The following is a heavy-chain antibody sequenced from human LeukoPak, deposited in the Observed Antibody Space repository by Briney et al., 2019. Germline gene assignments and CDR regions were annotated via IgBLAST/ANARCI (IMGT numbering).Heavy chain of an antibody. CDR2: ISSSSSCI. D-gene: IGHD5-18*01. J-gene: IGHJ5*02. V-gene: IGHV3-21*04. CDR3: ARDRPAMGNIGWFDP. Sequence: GGSLRLSCAASGFTFSSYSMNWVRQAPGKGLEWVSSISSSSSCIYYADSVKGRFTISRDNSKNTLYLQMNSLRAEDTAVYYCARDRPAMGNIGWFDPWGQGTLVTVSS. CDR1: GFTFSSYS.